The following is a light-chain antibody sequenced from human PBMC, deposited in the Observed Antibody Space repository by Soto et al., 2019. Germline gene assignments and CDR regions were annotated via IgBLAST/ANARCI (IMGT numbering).Light chain of an antibody. V-gene: IGKV1-39*01. CDR3: HQRQSWPRT. CDR2: AAS. CDR1: QSISNH. J-gene: IGKJ1*01. Sequence: DIQMTQSPSPLPASVGDRVTITCRANQSISNHLNWYQQKPGKAPNLLIYAASSLQSGVPSRFSGSGSGTDFTLTISSLRLEDFAVYYCHQRQSWPRTFGQGTKVDIK.